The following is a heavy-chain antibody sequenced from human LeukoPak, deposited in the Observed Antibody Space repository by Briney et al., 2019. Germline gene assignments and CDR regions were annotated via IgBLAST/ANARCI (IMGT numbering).Heavy chain of an antibody. CDR2: ISSSGSTI. J-gene: IGHJ6*03. CDR1: GFTFSSYE. CDR3: ARVGSSSWYGYYYYMDV. V-gene: IGHV3-48*03. Sequence: PGGSLRLSCAASGFTFSSYEMNWVRQAPGKGLEWVSYISSSGSTIYYADSVKGRFTISRDNAKNSLYLQMNSLRAEDTAVYYCARVGSSSWYGYYYYMDVWGKGTTVTISS. D-gene: IGHD6-13*01.